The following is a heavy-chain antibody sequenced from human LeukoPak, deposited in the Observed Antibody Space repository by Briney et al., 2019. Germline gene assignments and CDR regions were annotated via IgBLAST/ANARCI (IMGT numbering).Heavy chain of an antibody. J-gene: IGHJ6*04. CDR1: GGSISSGGYY. CDR2: IYYSGST. Sequence: PSQTLSLTCTVSGGSISSGGYYWSWIRQHPGKGLEWIGYIYYSGSTYYNPSLKSRVTISVDTSKNQFSLKLSSVTAADTAVYYCAKDGPITMVRGVIITNPFTYYYYGMDVWGKGTTVTVSS. D-gene: IGHD3-10*01. CDR3: AKDGPITMVRGVIITNPFTYYYYGMDV. V-gene: IGHV4-31*03.